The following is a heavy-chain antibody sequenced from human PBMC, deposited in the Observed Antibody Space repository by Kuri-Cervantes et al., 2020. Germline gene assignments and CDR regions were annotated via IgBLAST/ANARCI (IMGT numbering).Heavy chain of an antibody. V-gene: IGHV1-2*02. D-gene: IGHD1-7*01. CDR2: INPNSGGT. Sequence: ASVKVSCKASGYTFTGYCMHWVRQAPGQGLEWMGWINPNSGGTNYAQKFQGRVTMTRDTSISTAYMELSRLRSEDTAVYYCATGLVGNYVAFDYWGQGTLVTVSS. CDR3: ATGLVGNYVAFDY. CDR1: GYTFTGYC. J-gene: IGHJ4*02.